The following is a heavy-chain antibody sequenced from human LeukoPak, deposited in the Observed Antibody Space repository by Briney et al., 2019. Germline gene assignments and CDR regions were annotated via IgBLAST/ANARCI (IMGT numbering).Heavy chain of an antibody. V-gene: IGHV4-59*01. CDR2: IYYSGST. CDR3: ARDSIGVAAAST. Sequence: SETLSLTCTVSGGSTSSYYWSWIRQPPGKGLEWIGYIYYSGSTNYNPSLKSRVTISVDTSKNQFSLKLSSVTAADTAVYYCARDSIGVAAASTWGQGTLVTVSS. J-gene: IGHJ5*02. CDR1: GGSTSSYY. D-gene: IGHD6-13*01.